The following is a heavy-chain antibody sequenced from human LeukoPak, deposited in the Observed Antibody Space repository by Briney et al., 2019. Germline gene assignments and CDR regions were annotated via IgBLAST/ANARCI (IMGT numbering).Heavy chain of an antibody. D-gene: IGHD3-22*01. V-gene: IGHV4-34*01. CDR2: INHSGRT. CDR1: GGSFSGYY. J-gene: IGHJ3*02. Sequence: SETLSLTCAVYGGSFSGYYWNWFRQLPGKGLEWIGEINHSGRTNYSPSLKNRATISLDTSKTQLSLKVTSVTAADTAVYYCARVGGYPLSAFDIWGQGTMVTVSS. CDR3: ARVGGYPLSAFDI.